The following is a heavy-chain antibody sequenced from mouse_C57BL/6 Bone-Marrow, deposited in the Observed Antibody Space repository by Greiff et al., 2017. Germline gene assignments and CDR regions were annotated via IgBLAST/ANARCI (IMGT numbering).Heavy chain of an antibody. CDR3: TTSTVVGRYFDV. V-gene: IGHV14-4*01. Sequence: VQLQQSGAELVRPGASVKLSCTASGFNIKDDYMHWVKQRPEQGLEWIGWIDPENGDTEYASKFQGKATITADTSSNTAYLQLSSLTSEDTAVYYCTTSTVVGRYFDVWGTGTTVTVSS. D-gene: IGHD1-1*01. J-gene: IGHJ1*03. CDR2: IDPENGDT. CDR1: GFNIKDDY.